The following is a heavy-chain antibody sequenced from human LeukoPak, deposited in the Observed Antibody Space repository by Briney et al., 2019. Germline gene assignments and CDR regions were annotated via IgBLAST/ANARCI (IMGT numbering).Heavy chain of an antibody. CDR3: AKDRAVAGNDAFDI. J-gene: IGHJ3*02. Sequence: QTGGSLRLSCAASGFTFSRYTINWVRQAPGKGLEWVSSISSNGAYIYYADSVKGRFTISRDNSKNTLYLQMNSLRAEDTAVYYCAKDRAVAGNDAFDIWGQGTMVTVSS. V-gene: IGHV3-23*01. CDR2: ISSNGAYI. D-gene: IGHD6-19*01. CDR1: GFTFSRYT.